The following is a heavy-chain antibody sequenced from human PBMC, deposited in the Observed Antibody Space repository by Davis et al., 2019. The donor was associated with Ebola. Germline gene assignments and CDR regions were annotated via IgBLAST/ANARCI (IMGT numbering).Heavy chain of an antibody. CDR2: ISSSSSTI. V-gene: IGHV3-48*02. CDR3: ARALLWFGELPSWYFDL. Sequence: PGGSLRLSCAASGFTFSSYSMNWVRQAPGKGLEWVSYISSSSSTIYYADSVKGRFTISRDNAKNSLYLQMNSLRDEDTAVYYCARALLWFGELPSWYFDLWGRGTLVTVSS. J-gene: IGHJ2*01. CDR1: GFTFSSYS. D-gene: IGHD3-10*01.